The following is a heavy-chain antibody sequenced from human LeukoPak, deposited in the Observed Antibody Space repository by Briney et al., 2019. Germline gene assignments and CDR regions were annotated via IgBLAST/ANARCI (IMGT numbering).Heavy chain of an antibody. J-gene: IGHJ4*02. CDR2: INHSGST. D-gene: IGHD5-18*01. Sequence: PSETLSLTCAVYGGSFSGYYWSWIRQPPGKGLEGSGEINHSGSTNYNPSLKSRVTISVDTSKNQFSLKLSSATAADTAVYYCARRRYSQTYYFDYWGQGTLVTVSS. CDR1: GGSFSGYY. CDR3: ARRRYSQTYYFDY. V-gene: IGHV4-34*01.